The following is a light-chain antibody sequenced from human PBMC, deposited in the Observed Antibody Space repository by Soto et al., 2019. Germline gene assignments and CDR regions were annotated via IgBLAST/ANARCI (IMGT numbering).Light chain of an antibody. CDR2: DAS. J-gene: IGKJ2*01. CDR3: QQRSNWPSMYT. V-gene: IGKV3-11*01. CDR1: QSASGY. Sequence: EIVLTQSPATLSLSPGERATLSCRASQSASGYLAWYQQKPGQAPRLLIYDASSRATGIPARFSGSGSGTDFNLTISSLEPEDFAVYYCQQRSNWPSMYTFGQGTKLEIK.